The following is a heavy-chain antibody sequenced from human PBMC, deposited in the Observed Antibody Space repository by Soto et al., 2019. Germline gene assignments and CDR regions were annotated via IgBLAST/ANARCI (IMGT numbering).Heavy chain of an antibody. D-gene: IGHD3-10*01. V-gene: IGHV3-9*01. Sequence: EAQLVESGGGLVQPGRSLRLSCVASGFTFDDYAIHWVRQAPGKGLEWVSGISWNGAATGYADSVKGRFTMSRDNAKNSLYLQMSCLRTEDTAIYYCANLPLYGSGFDCWGQGTLVTVSS. CDR1: GFTFDDYA. CDR3: ANLPLYGSGFDC. CDR2: ISWNGAAT. J-gene: IGHJ4*02.